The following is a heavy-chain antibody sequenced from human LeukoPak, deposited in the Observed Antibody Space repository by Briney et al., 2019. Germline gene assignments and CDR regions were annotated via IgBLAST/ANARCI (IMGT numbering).Heavy chain of an antibody. CDR2: IYHSGST. J-gene: IGHJ5*02. CDR3: ARAGGFDP. D-gene: IGHD1-14*01. V-gene: IGHV4-38-2*01. Sequence: SETLSLTCAVSGYSISSGYYWGWIRQPPGKGLEWIGSIYHSGSTYYNPSLKSRVTISVDTSKNQYSLKLSSVAAADTAVYYCARAGGFDPWGQGNVVIVSS. CDR1: GYSISSGYY.